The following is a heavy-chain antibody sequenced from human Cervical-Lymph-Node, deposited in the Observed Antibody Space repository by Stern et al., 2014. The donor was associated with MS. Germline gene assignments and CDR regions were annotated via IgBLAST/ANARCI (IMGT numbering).Heavy chain of an antibody. CDR2: ISYGGSDQ. J-gene: IGHJ1*01. CDR1: GFTFGRYG. D-gene: IGHD6-19*01. CDR3: AKDSSYSSGWSEYLQD. Sequence: VQLVESGGGVVQPGRSLRLSCAASGFTFGRYGMHWVRQPPAKGLDWAAVISYGGSDQSYADSVKGRFTISRDNSKNTLYLQMNSLRPEDTAVYYCAKDSSYSSGWSEYLQDWGQGTLVTVSS. V-gene: IGHV3-30*18.